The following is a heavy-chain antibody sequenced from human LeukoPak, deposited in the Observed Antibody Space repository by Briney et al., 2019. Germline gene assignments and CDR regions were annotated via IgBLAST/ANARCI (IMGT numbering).Heavy chain of an antibody. CDR1: GGSISSNSHY. CDR3: ARDSGFFRSLF. Sequence: TSGTLSLTCTVSGGSISSNSHYWGWVRQPPGEGLEWIGSVHYSGRTWYSPSLRSRVTISIDTSMNQYYLKFNSVTAADTAVYFCARDSGFFRSLFWGQGPLVTVSS. CDR2: VHYSGRT. V-gene: IGHV4-39*07. J-gene: IGHJ4*02. D-gene: IGHD1-14*01.